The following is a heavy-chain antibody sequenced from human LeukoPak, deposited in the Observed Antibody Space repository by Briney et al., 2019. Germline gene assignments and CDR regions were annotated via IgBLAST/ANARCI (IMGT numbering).Heavy chain of an antibody. Sequence: SETLSFTCTVSGGSISSYYWSWIRQPPGKGLEWIGYIYYSGSTNYNPSLKSRVTISVDTSKNQFSLKLSSVTAADTAVYYCASSSSGTGYWGQGTLVTVSS. CDR3: ASSSSGTGY. D-gene: IGHD6-13*01. CDR2: IYYSGST. CDR1: GGSISSYY. J-gene: IGHJ4*02. V-gene: IGHV4-59*01.